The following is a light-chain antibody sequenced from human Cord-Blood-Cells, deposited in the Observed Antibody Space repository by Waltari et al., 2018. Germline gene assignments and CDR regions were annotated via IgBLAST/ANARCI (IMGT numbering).Light chain of an antibody. CDR2: DVS. CDR3: CSYAGSYTLYV. CDR1: TIAFVGINI. V-gene: IGLV2-11*01. J-gene: IGLJ1*01. Sequence: QSALTQPRSVSGSPDRQVTFPCPVPTIAFVGINIFSCYQQHPGKAPKLMIYDVSKRPSGVPDRFSGSKSGNTASLTISGLQAEDEADYYCCSYAGSYTLYVFGTGTKVTVL.